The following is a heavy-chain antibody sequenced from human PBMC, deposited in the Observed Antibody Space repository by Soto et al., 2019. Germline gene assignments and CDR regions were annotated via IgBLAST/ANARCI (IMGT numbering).Heavy chain of an antibody. CDR3: ASPLSGTYYL. Sequence: EVQLVESGGGLVQPGGSLRLSCAASGFTFSSYSMNWVRQAPGKGLEWASYISSSSSAIYYADSVKGRFTISRDNAKNSLYLQMNSLRDEDTAVYYCASPLSGTYYLWGQGTLVTVSS. D-gene: IGHD1-26*01. CDR2: ISSSSSAI. V-gene: IGHV3-48*02. J-gene: IGHJ4*02. CDR1: GFTFSSYS.